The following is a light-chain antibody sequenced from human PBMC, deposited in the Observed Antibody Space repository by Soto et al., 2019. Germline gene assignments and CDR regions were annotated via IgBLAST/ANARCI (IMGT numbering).Light chain of an antibody. CDR2: EVI. CDR1: SSDVGGYNY. V-gene: IGLV2-8*01. Sequence: QSALTQPPSASGSPGQSVTISCTGTSSDVGGYNYVSWYQQHPDKAPRLMIYEVIKRPSGVPDRFSGSKSGNTASLTVSGLQAEDEADYYCSSYAGSDNLGVFGTGTKLTVL. J-gene: IGLJ1*01. CDR3: SSYAGSDNLGV.